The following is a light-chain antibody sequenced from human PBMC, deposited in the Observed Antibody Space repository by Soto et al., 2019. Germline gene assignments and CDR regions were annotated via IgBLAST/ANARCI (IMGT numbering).Light chain of an antibody. J-gene: IGKJ4*01. Sequence: EIVLTQSPGTLSLSPGERATLSCRASQIVSSTYLAWFQQKPGQAPRLLIYGASTRATGIPDRFSGSGSGTDFTLTISGLEPEDFALYYCQQYCVSPPNTFGVGTKVEV. CDR2: GAS. CDR1: QIVSSTY. CDR3: QQYCVSPPNT. V-gene: IGKV3-20*01.